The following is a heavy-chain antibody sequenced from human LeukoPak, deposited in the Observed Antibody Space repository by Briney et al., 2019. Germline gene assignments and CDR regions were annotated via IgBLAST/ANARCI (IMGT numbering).Heavy chain of an antibody. CDR1: GYTFTSNG. CDR3: ARLWIAVASKLTSFDY. Sequence: ASVQVSCKASGYTFTSNGITWVRQAPGQGLEWMGWISAYNGNTNYAQKLQGRVTMTTDTSTSTAYMELRSLGSDDTAVYYCARLWIAVASKLTSFDYWGQGTLVTVSS. V-gene: IGHV1-18*01. CDR2: ISAYNGNT. D-gene: IGHD6-19*01. J-gene: IGHJ4*02.